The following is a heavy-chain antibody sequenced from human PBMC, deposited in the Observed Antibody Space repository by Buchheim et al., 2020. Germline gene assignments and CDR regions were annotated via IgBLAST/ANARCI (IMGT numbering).Heavy chain of an antibody. Sequence: EVQLLESGGGLVQPGGSLRLSCAASGFTFSSYAMSWVRQAPGKGLEWVSAISGSGGSTYYADSVKGRFTISRDNSKNTLYLQMNSLRAEDTDVYYCAKDGALSGITLVRGVIYYFDYWGQGTL. CDR1: GFTFSSYA. CDR3: AKDGALSGITLVRGVIYYFDY. D-gene: IGHD3-10*01. J-gene: IGHJ4*02. CDR2: ISGSGGST. V-gene: IGHV3-23*01.